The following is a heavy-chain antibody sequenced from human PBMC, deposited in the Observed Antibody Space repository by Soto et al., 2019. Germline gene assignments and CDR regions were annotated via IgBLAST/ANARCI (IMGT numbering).Heavy chain of an antibody. CDR2: ISAYNGNT. Sequence: ASVKVSCKASGYTFTSYGISWVRQAPGQGLEWMGWISAYNGNTNYAQKLQGRVTMTTDTSTSTAYMELRSLRSDDTAVYYCARVGPYDFWSGYYLIGVNYYYYGMDVWGHGTTVTVSS. CDR1: GYTFTSYG. D-gene: IGHD3-3*01. CDR3: ARVGPYDFWSGYYLIGVNYYYYGMDV. V-gene: IGHV1-18*04. J-gene: IGHJ6*02.